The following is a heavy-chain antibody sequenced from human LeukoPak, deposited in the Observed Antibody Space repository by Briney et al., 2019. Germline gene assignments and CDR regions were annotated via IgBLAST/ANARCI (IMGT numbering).Heavy chain of an antibody. D-gene: IGHD3-9*01. CDR2: IYYSGST. V-gene: IGHV4-39*07. J-gene: IGHJ5*02. CDR3: ARVVVLTGYSSRGQNKLFDP. Sequence: SETLSLTCTVSDGFISSSSYYWGWIRQPPGQGLEWIGTIYYSGSTYYNPSLKSRVTISVDTSKNQFSLKLSSVTAADTAVYYCARVVVLTGYSSRGQNKLFDPWGQGTLVTVSS. CDR1: DGFISSSSYY.